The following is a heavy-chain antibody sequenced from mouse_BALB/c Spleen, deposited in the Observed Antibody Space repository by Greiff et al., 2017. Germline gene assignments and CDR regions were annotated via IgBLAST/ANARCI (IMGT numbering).Heavy chain of an antibody. D-gene: IGHD2-2*01. V-gene: IGHV2-2*02. CDR1: GFSLTSYG. Sequence: QVQLQQSGLGLVQPSQSLSITCTVSGFSLTSYGVHWVRQSPGKGLEWLGVIWSGGSTDYNAAFISRLSISKDNSKSQVFFKMNSLQANDTAIYYCARKGLRRGDYAMDYWGQGTSVTVSS. CDR3: ARKGLRRGDYAMDY. J-gene: IGHJ4*01. CDR2: IWSGGST.